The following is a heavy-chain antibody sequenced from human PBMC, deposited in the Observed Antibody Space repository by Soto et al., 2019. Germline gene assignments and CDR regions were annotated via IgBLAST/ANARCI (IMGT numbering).Heavy chain of an antibody. D-gene: IGHD3-3*01. Sequence: GGSLRLSCAASRFTFTRYAMNWVRQAPGKGLEWVSAISGSGDDTYYADTVKGRFTISRDNSKNTLYLQMNSLRAEDTAVYYCAKDGVYNFWSGYMFFLDSWGQGT. CDR3: AKDGVYNFWSGYMFFLDS. CDR2: ISGSGDDT. CDR1: RFTFTRYA. V-gene: IGHV3-23*01. J-gene: IGHJ5*01.